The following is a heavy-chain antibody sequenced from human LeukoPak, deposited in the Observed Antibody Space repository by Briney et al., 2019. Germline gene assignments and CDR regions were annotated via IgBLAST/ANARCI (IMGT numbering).Heavy chain of an antibody. Sequence: ASVKVSCKASGYNFISYYMHWVRQAPGQGLEWMGIINPSGGSTSYAQKFQDRVTMTRDTSTSTVYMELSSLKSEDTAVYYCAREEVVLVDAVRYYYYGMDVWGQGTTVTVSS. CDR3: AREEVVLVDAVRYYYYGMDV. V-gene: IGHV1-46*01. CDR1: GYNFISYY. CDR2: INPSGGST. J-gene: IGHJ6*02. D-gene: IGHD2-8*01.